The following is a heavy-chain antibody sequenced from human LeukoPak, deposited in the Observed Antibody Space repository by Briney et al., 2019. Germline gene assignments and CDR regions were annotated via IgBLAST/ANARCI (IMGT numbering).Heavy chain of an antibody. CDR1: GGSISSSSYY. J-gene: IGHJ4*02. CDR3: ARVTSRFGEAPFDY. Sequence: SETLSLTCTVSGGSISSSSYYWGWIRQPPGKGLEWIGSIYYSGSTYYNPSLKSRVTISVDTSKNQFSLKLSSVTAADTAVYYCARVTSRFGEAPFDYWGQGTLVTVSS. V-gene: IGHV4-39*07. CDR2: IYYSGST. D-gene: IGHD3-10*01.